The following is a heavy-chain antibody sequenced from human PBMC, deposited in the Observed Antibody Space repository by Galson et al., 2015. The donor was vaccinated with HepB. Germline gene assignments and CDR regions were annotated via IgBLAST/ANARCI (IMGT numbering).Heavy chain of an antibody. V-gene: IGHV3-30-3*01. CDR3: AREGDDYGDYVSGGYYGMDV. CDR1: GFTFSSYA. D-gene: IGHD4-17*01. J-gene: IGHJ6*02. Sequence: SLRLSCAASGFTFSSYAMHWVRQAPGKGLEWVAVISYDGSNKYYADSVRGRFTISRDNSKNTLYLQMNGLRAEDTAVYYCAREGDDYGDYVSGGYYGMDVWDQGTTVTVSS. CDR2: ISYDGSNK.